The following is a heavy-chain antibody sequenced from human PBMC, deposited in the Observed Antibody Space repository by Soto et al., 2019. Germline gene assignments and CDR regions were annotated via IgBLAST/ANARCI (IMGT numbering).Heavy chain of an antibody. CDR2: ISGSGGST. CDR1: GFMFSSYD. D-gene: IGHD5-18*01. V-gene: IGHV3-23*01. CDR3: ANRYTSMINRYYYGMDV. J-gene: IGHJ6*02. Sequence: EVQLLESGGGLVQPGGSLRLSCAASGFMFSSYDMSWVRQAPGKGLEWVSAISGSGGSTNYADSVMGRFTISRDNSKCTEYVQRLSLRAEDTAVYYYANRYTSMINRYYYGMDVWGQGTTVTVAS.